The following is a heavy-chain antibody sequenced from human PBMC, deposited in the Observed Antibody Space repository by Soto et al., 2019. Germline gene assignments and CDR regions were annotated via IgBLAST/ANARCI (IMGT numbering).Heavy chain of an antibody. Sequence: SETLSLTCTVSGGSISSSSYYWGWIRQPPGKGLEWIGSIYYSGSTYYNPSLKSRVTISVDTSKNQFSLKLSSVTAAETAVYYCARREDCSGGSCYSDDAFDIWGQGTMVTVSS. CDR1: GGSISSSSYY. J-gene: IGHJ3*02. CDR2: IYYSGST. CDR3: ARREDCSGGSCYSDDAFDI. V-gene: IGHV4-39*01. D-gene: IGHD2-15*01.